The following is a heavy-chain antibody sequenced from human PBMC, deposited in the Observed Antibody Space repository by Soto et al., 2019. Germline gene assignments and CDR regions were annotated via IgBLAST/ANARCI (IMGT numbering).Heavy chain of an antibody. J-gene: IGHJ4*02. CDR3: ARRWGRTFDY. Sequence: SETLSLTCTVSGGSISSYYWSWIRQPPGKGLEWIGYIHYSGSTNYNPSLKSRVTISVDTSKNQFSLKLSSVTAADTAVYYCARRWGRTFDYWGQGTLVTVSS. CDR2: IHYSGST. D-gene: IGHD7-27*01. V-gene: IGHV4-59*08. CDR1: GGSISSYY.